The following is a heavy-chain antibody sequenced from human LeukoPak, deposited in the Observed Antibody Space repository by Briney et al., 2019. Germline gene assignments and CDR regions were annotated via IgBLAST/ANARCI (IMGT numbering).Heavy chain of an antibody. D-gene: IGHD6-6*01. Sequence: GGPLRLSCAASGFTFSSYSMNWVRQVPGKGLEWVSVISGSGDNTYYADSVKGRFTISRDNSKNMLYLQMNSLRAEDTAVYYCAKWKYSNSGIDDYWGQGTLVTVSS. CDR1: GFTFSSYS. CDR3: AKWKYSNSGIDDY. V-gene: IGHV3-23*01. CDR2: ISGSGDNT. J-gene: IGHJ4*02.